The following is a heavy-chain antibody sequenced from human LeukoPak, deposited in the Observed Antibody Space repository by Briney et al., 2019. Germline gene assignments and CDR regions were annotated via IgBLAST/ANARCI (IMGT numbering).Heavy chain of an antibody. Sequence: GASVKVSCKASGGTFSSYAISWVRQAPGQGLEWMGGIIPIFGTANYAQKFQGRVTITTDESTSTAYMELSSLRSEDTAVYYCARGPDTAMVTRPGIEYYYYYYYMDVWGKGTTVTVSS. V-gene: IGHV1-69*05. CDR3: ARGPDTAMVTRPGIEYYYYYYYMDV. J-gene: IGHJ6*03. CDR2: IIPIFGTA. D-gene: IGHD5-18*01. CDR1: GGTFSSYA.